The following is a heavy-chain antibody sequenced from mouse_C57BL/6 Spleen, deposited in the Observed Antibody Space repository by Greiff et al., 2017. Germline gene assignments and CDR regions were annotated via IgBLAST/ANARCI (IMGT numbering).Heavy chain of an antibody. CDR2: ISYDGSN. J-gene: IGHJ2*01. V-gene: IGHV3-6*01. D-gene: IGHD2-13*01. CDR3: ARDLGDPRNYFDY. Sequence: EVKVEESGPGLVKPSQSLSLTCSVTGYSITSGYYWNWIRQFPGNKLEWMGYISYDGSNNYNPSLKNRISITRDTSKNQFFLKLNSVTTEDTATYYCARDLGDPRNYFDYWGQGTTLTVSS. CDR1: GYSITSGYY.